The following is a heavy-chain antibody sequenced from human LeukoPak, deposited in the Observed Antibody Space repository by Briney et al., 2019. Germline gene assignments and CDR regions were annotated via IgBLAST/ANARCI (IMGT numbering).Heavy chain of an antibody. D-gene: IGHD6-19*01. CDR1: GYTFTSYD. V-gene: IGHV1-8*01. CDR2: MNPNSGNT. Sequence: GASVKVSCKASGYTFTSYDINWVRQATGQGLEWMGWMNPNSGNTGYAQKFQGRVTITRNTSIKTAYMELSSLTSEDTAVYYCARMTVSGRDNWFDPWGQGTLGTVSS. J-gene: IGHJ5*02. CDR3: ARMTVSGRDNWFDP.